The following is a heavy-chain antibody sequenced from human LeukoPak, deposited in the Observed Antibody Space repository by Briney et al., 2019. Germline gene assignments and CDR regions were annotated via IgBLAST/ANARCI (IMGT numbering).Heavy chain of an antibody. CDR2: ISSDGRDK. CDR1: GFTFSCYA. J-gene: IGHJ4*02. Sequence: GGSLRLSCAASGFTFSCYAIHWVRQAPGKGLEWVAVISSDGRDKHHADSVKGRFTISRDNSKNTLYLQTNSLRAEDTAVYYCARDLRRFAAYYFDYWGQGTLVTVSS. CDR3: ARDLRRFAAYYFDY. V-gene: IGHV3-30*03. D-gene: IGHD5/OR15-5a*01.